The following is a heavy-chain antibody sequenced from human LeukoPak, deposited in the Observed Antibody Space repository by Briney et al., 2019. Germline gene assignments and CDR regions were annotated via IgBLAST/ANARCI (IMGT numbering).Heavy chain of an antibody. J-gene: IGHJ4*02. CDR2: ISNSGGTL. D-gene: IGHD3-3*01. V-gene: IGHV3-11*04. CDR1: GFIFSDYY. Sequence: PGGSLRLSCAASGFIFSDYYMHWIRQAPGEGLEWVSYISNSGGTLYYADSVKGRFTISRDNAKNSLYLQMNSLRAEDTAVYYCASLSDFWSGYPNSFDYWGQGTLVTVSS. CDR3: ASLSDFWSGYPNSFDY.